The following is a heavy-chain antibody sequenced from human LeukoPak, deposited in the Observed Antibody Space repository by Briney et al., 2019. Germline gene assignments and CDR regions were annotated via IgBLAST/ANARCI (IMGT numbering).Heavy chain of an antibody. V-gene: IGHV3-23*01. CDR3: AGEIRAAPGKGYFDY. D-gene: IGHD6-13*01. CDR1: GFIFSTYA. Sequence: PGGSLRLSCATSGFIFSTYALSWVRQAPGKRLEWASSISGSGGSTYHADSVKGRYTISRDSSKNTLYLQINSMRAEDTAIYYCAGEIRAAPGKGYFDYWGQGTLVTVSS. J-gene: IGHJ4*02. CDR2: ISGSGGST.